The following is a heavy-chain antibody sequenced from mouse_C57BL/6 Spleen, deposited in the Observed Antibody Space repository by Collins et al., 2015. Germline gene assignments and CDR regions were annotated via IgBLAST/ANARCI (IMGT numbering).Heavy chain of an antibody. CDR3: ARKEDYYGSDAY. V-gene: IGHV1-26*01. CDR1: GYTFTDYY. J-gene: IGHJ3*01. Sequence: EVQLQQSGPELAKPGASVKISCKASGYTFTDYYMNWVKQSHGKSLEWIGDINPNNGGTSYNQKFKGKATLTVDKSSSTAYMELRSLTSEDSAVYYCARKEDYYGSDAYWGQGTLVTVSA. D-gene: IGHD1-1*01. CDR2: INPNNGGT.